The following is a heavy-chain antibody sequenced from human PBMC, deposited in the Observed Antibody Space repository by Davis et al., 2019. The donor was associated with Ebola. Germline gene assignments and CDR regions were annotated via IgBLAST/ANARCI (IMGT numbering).Heavy chain of an antibody. J-gene: IGHJ4*02. Sequence: GESLKISCAASGFTFSSYAMHWVRQAPGKGLDYVSAISSNGGSTYYANSVKGRFTISRDNSKNTLYLQMGSLRAEDMAVYYCASSFPYAYYDSSGYPNWGQGTLVTVSS. D-gene: IGHD3-22*01. CDR2: ISSNGGST. V-gene: IGHV3-64*01. CDR1: GFTFSSYA. CDR3: ASSFPYAYYDSSGYPN.